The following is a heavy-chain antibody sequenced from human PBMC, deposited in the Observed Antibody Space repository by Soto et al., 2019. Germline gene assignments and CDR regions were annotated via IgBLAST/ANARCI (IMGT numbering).Heavy chain of an antibody. CDR3: ARDQGITMVRGGYNYYYFYMDV. Sequence: GGSLRLSCAASGFTFSSYWMSWVRQAPGKGLEWVANIKQDGSEKYYVDSVKGRFTISRDNAKNSLYLQMNSLRAEDTAVYYCARDQGITMVRGGYNYYYFYMDVWGKGTTVTVSS. CDR1: GFTFSSYW. CDR2: IKQDGSEK. D-gene: IGHD3-10*01. J-gene: IGHJ6*03. V-gene: IGHV3-7*01.